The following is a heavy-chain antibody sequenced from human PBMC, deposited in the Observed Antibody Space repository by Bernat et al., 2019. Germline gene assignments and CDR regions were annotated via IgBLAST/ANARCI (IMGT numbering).Heavy chain of an antibody. V-gene: IGHV4-34*01. CDR1: GGSFSGYY. J-gene: IGHJ5*02. D-gene: IGHD3-16*01. CDR3: ARGRHLIQLFFSIGAGTAKLAFDP. CDR2: INHSGST. Sequence: QVQLQQWGAGLLKPSETLSLTCAVYGGSFSGYYWSWIRQPPGKGLEWIGEINHSGSTNYNPSLKSRVTISVDTSKNQFSLKLSSVTAADTAVYYCARGRHLIQLFFSIGAGTAKLAFDPWGQGTLVTVSS.